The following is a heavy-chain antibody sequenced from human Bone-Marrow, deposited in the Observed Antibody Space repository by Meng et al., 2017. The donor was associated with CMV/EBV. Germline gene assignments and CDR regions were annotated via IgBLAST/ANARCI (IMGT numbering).Heavy chain of an antibody. J-gene: IGHJ6*02. CDR2: INHSGST. V-gene: IGHV4-34*01. CDR1: GGSFSGYY. CDR3: ARGHEHYGMDV. Sequence: GSLRLSCAVYGGSFSGYYWSWIRQPPGKGLEWIGEINHSGSTNYNPSLKSRVTISVDTSKNQFSLKLSSVTAADTAVYYCARGHEHYGMDVWAQGTTVTVSS.